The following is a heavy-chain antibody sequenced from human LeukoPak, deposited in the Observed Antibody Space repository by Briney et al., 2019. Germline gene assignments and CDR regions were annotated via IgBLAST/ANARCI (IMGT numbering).Heavy chain of an antibody. V-gene: IGHV3-23*01. D-gene: IGHD2-15*01. J-gene: IGHJ3*02. CDR1: GFTVSSNY. CDR2: ISGSGGST. CDR3: AKVVVGNAFDI. Sequence: GGSLRLSCAASGFTVSSNYMSWVRQAPGKGLEWVSAISGSGGSTYYADSVKGRFTISRDNSKNTLYLQMNSLRAEDTAVYYCAKVVVGNAFDIWGQGTMVTVSS.